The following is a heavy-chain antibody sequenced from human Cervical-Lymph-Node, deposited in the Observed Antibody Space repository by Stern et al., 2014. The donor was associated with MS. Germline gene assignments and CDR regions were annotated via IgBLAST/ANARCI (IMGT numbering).Heavy chain of an antibody. CDR2: IFPGGSDS. CDR1: GYTFTSYW. J-gene: IGHJ4*02. Sequence: VQLVQSGPEVKRPGESLKISCQASGYTFTSYWIGWVRQMPGKGLEWIAIIFPGGSDSRYSPSFQGQVTISADKSSSTAYLQWNNLKASDTAIYYCARQRYFDYWGQGTLVTVSS. CDR3: ARQRYFDY. V-gene: IGHV5-51*01.